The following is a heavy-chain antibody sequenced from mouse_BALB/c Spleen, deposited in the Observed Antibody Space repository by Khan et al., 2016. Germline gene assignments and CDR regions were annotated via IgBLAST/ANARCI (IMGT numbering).Heavy chain of an antibody. CDR3: ARWDFGSRRYYFDY. CDR2: ISYDGSN. CDR1: GYSITSGYY. V-gene: IGHV3-6*02. J-gene: IGHJ2*01. D-gene: IGHD1-1*01. Sequence: EVQLQESGPGLVKPSQSLSLTCSVTGYSITSGYYWNWIRQFPGNKLEWMGYISYDGSNNYNPSLKNRFSITRDTSRNQVFLQLNSVTTEDTATYDCARWDFGSRRYYFDYWGQGTTLTVSS.